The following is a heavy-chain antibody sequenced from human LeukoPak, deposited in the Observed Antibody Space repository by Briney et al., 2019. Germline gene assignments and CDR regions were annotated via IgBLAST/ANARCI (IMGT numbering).Heavy chain of an antibody. CDR2: IYYSGST. V-gene: IGHV4-31*03. CDR1: GGSISSGGYS. D-gene: IGHD4-17*01. Sequence: PSQTLSLTCTVSGGSISSGGYSWSWIRQHPGKGLEWIGYIYYSGSTYYNPSLKSRVTISVDTSKNQFSLKLSSVTAADTAVYYCARSRRATALSFDPWGQGTLVTVSS. J-gene: IGHJ5*02. CDR3: ARSRRATALSFDP.